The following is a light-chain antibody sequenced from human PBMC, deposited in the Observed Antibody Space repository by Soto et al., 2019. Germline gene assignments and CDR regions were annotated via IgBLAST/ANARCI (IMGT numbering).Light chain of an antibody. V-gene: IGKV3-15*01. Sequence: EIVMTQSPATLSVSPGERATLSCRASQSVSSNLAWYQQKPGQAPRLLIYGASTRATGIPARCSGSGSGTEFTLTISRLQSEDFAVYYCQQYNNWPPLTFGGGPKVEIK. CDR1: QSVSSN. J-gene: IGKJ4*01. CDR2: GAS. CDR3: QQYNNWPPLT.